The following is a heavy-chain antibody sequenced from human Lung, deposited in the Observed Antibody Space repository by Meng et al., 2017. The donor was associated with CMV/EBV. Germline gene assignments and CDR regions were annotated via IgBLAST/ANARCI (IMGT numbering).Heavy chain of an antibody. J-gene: IGHJ6*02. Sequence: GESLIISCAASGFTFSSYEMNWVRQAPGKGLEWVSYISSNGSTIYYADSVKGRFTISRDNAKNSLYLQMNSLRAEDTAVYYCARDPLWFGVNYYYGMDVWGQGTMVTVSS. V-gene: IGHV3-48*03. CDR1: GFTFSSYE. CDR2: ISSNGSTI. CDR3: ARDPLWFGVNYYYGMDV. D-gene: IGHD3-10*01.